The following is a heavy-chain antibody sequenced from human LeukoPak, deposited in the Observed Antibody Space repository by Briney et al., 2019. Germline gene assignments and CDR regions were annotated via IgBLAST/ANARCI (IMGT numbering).Heavy chain of an antibody. J-gene: IGHJ4*02. CDR2: ISGSGGNT. CDR1: GGSVRDNY. CDR3: AKEDNYGGPYFDY. D-gene: IGHD4-11*01. V-gene: IGHV3-23*01. Sequence: ETLSLTCAVYGGSVRDNYWSWIRQPPGKGLEWVSGISGSGGNTFYADSVKGRFTISRDNSKNTVYLQINSLRVEDTAVYYCAKEDNYGGPYFDYWGQGTLVTVSS.